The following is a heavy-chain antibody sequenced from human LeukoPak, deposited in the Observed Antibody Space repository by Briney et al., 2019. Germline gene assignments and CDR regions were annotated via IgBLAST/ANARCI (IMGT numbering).Heavy chain of an antibody. V-gene: IGHV3-30*03. CDR3: ASTFGLGAF. D-gene: IGHD3/OR15-3a*01. CDR1: GFTFRNYG. Sequence: GGSLRLSCVASGFTFRNYGMHGGRQAPGKGLDWVAVISYDGSNKYYADSVKGRFTISRDNSKNTLYLQMNSLRAEDTAVYYCASTFGLGAFGGQGTLVTVSS. J-gene: IGHJ4*02. CDR2: ISYDGSNK.